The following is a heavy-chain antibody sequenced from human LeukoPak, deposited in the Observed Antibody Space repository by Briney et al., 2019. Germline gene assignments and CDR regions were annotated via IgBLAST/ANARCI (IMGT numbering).Heavy chain of an antibody. CDR1: GFTFSSYA. CDR3: AKAGLRYFDWSEAIDY. CDR2: ISGSGGST. Sequence: GGSLRLSCAASGFTFSSYAMSWVRQAPGKGLEWVSAISGSGGSTYYADSVKGRFTISRDNSKKTLYLQMNSLRAEDTAVYYCAKAGLRYFDWSEAIDYWGEGTLLTVSS. V-gene: IGHV3-23*01. D-gene: IGHD3-9*01. J-gene: IGHJ4*02.